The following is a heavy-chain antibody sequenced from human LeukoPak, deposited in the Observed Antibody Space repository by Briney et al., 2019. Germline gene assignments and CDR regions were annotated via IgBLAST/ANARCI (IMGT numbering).Heavy chain of an antibody. V-gene: IGHV4-39*07. D-gene: IGHD1-26*01. Sequence: SETLSLTCTVSGGSISSSSYYWGWIRQPPGKGLEWIGSIYYSGSTYYNPSLKSRVTISVDTSKNQFSLKLSSVTAADTAVYYCARVVGATNGRGLFGYWGQGTLVTVSS. CDR3: ARVVGATNGRGLFGY. CDR2: IYYSGST. J-gene: IGHJ4*02. CDR1: GGSISSSSYY.